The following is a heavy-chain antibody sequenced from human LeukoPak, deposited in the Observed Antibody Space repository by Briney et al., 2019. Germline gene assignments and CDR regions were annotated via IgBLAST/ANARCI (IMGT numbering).Heavy chain of an antibody. CDR1: GITIRSSG. Sequence: PGGSQRLSCAASGITIRSSGMSWVRQAPGKGLEWVSGISASDGNTYYADSVQGRFTISRDSSENTLYLQMNSLRAGDTAIYYCTKDEGWEHHYWGQGTLVTVSS. J-gene: IGHJ4*02. V-gene: IGHV3-23*01. D-gene: IGHD1/OR15-1a*01. CDR2: ISASDGNT. CDR3: TKDEGWEHHY.